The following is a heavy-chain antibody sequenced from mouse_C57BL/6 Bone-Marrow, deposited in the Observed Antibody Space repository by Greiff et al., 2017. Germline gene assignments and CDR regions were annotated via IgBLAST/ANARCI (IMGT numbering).Heavy chain of an antibody. D-gene: IGHD2-2*01. CDR3: ATSTMVTTGGGNYAMDY. V-gene: IGHV1-9*01. CDR1: GYTFTGYW. Sequence: QVQLQQSGAELMKPGASVKLSCKATGYTFTGYWIEWVKQRPGHGLEWIGEILPGSGSTNYNEKFKGKATFTADTSSNTAYMQLSSLTTEDSAIYYCATSTMVTTGGGNYAMDYWGQGTSVTVSS. J-gene: IGHJ4*01. CDR2: ILPGSGST.